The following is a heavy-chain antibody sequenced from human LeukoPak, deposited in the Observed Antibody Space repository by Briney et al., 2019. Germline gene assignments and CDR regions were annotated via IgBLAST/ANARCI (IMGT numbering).Heavy chain of an antibody. D-gene: IGHD3-9*01. Sequence: PGGSLRLSCAASGFTFDDYGMSWVRQAPGKGLEWVSGISWNSGSIGYADSVKGRFTISRDNAKNSLYLQMNSLRAEDTALYYCAKDVHYDILTGYADYWGQGTLVTVSS. CDR2: ISWNSGSI. CDR3: AKDVHYDILTGYADY. CDR1: GFTFDDYG. J-gene: IGHJ4*02. V-gene: IGHV3-9*01.